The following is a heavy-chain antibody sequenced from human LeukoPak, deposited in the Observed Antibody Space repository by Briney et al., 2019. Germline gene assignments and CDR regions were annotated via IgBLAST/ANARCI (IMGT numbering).Heavy chain of an antibody. CDR2: IRYDGSNK. J-gene: IGHJ3*02. D-gene: IGHD3-16*01. CDR3: AKDLLPPTPFPSNDAFDI. Sequence: GGSLRLSCAASGFTFSSYAMSWVRQAPGKGLEWVAFIRYDGSNKYYADSVKGRFTISRDNSKNTLSLHMNSLRAEDTAVYYCAKDLLPPTPFPSNDAFDIWGQGTMVTVSS. CDR1: GFTFSSYA. V-gene: IGHV3-30*02.